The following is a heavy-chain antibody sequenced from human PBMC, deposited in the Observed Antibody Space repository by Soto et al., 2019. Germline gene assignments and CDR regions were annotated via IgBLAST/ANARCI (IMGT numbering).Heavy chain of an antibody. Sequence: ASVKVSCKASGYTFTSYGISWVRQAPGQGLEWMGWISAYNGNTNYAQKLQGRVTFTRDTSAGTVYMQLSSLTSEDTAVYYCGRDDSGFSGSHYIDYFNYWGQGALVTVSS. CDR3: GRDDSGFSGSHYIDYFNY. J-gene: IGHJ4*02. CDR1: GYTFTSYG. D-gene: IGHD1-26*01. V-gene: IGHV1-18*01. CDR2: ISAYNGNT.